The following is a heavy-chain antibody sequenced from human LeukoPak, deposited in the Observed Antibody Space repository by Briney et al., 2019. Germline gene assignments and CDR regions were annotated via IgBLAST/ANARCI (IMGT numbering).Heavy chain of an antibody. CDR3: TRHNYDRSGYGAFDI. CDR1: GFTFSSYA. Sequence: GGSLRLSCAASGFTFSSYAMSWVRQAPGKGLEWVSSISGSGGRTYYADSVKGRFTISRDNSNNTLFLQLNSLRAEDTAVYYCTRHNYDRSGYGAFDIWGQGTMVTVSS. J-gene: IGHJ3*02. D-gene: IGHD3-22*01. V-gene: IGHV3-23*01. CDR2: ISGSGGRT.